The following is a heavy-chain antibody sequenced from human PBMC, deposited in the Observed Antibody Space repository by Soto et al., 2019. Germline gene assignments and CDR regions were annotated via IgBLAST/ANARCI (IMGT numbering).Heavy chain of an antibody. D-gene: IGHD3-22*01. CDR2: INSDGSRT. J-gene: IGHJ4*02. Sequence: EVQLVESGGGLVQPGGSLRLSCAASGFTFSSYWMHWVRQAPGKGLVWVSRINSDGSRTSYADSAKGRFTISRDNAKNTLYRQMNSLRAEDTAVYYCARGDGDYYDGNGYLGRHWGQGTLVTVSS. CDR1: GFTFSSYW. CDR3: ARGDGDYYDGNGYLGRH. V-gene: IGHV3-74*01.